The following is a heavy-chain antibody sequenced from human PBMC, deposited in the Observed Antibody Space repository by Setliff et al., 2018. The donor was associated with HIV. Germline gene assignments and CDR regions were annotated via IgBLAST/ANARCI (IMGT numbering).Heavy chain of an antibody. CDR2: INPNSGGT. CDR3: ARDLSRRSWFDP. Sequence: ASVKVSCKASGYTFTGYYMHWVRQAPGQGLEWMGRINPNSGGTNYAQKFQGRVTMTRDTSISTAYMELSRLRSDDTAVYYCARDLSRRSWFDPWVPETLLVTVSS. CDR1: GYTFTGYY. D-gene: IGHD2-2*01. V-gene: IGHV1-2*06. J-gene: IGHJ5*02.